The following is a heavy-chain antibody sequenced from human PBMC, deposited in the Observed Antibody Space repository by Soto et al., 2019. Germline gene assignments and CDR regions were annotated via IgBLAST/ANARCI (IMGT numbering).Heavy chain of an antibody. D-gene: IGHD2-21*02. CDR3: ARDHLILPAHDFFYGSDV. CDR2: TPQDGVDG. Sequence: GGSLRLSCEVSGFTFRMYSMSWVRQSPGKGLEWVAKTPQDGVDGHYADSVKGRFTISRDNGKNSLYLQLNNLRAEDTAVYYCARDHLILPAHDFFYGSDVWGRGATVTVSS. J-gene: IGHJ6*02. CDR1: GFTFRMYS. V-gene: IGHV3-7*03.